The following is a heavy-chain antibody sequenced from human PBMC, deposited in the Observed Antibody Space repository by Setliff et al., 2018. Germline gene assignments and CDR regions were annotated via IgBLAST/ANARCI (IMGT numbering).Heavy chain of an antibody. Sequence: PSETLSLTCTVSDDSISSRRYYWGWLRQSAGKGLECIGRIYTDGSTKYNPSLNSRVALSIDTSKNHFSLKLSSVTAADTAVYYCAGSTVTQVDYWGQGTLVTVSS. CDR1: DDSISSRRYY. J-gene: IGHJ4*02. D-gene: IGHD4-17*01. V-gene: IGHV4-61*02. CDR2: IYTDGST. CDR3: AGSTVTQVDY.